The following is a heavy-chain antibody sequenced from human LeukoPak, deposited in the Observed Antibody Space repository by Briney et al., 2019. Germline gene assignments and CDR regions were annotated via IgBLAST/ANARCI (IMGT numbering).Heavy chain of an antibody. CDR2: ISGSGGST. Sequence: GGSLRLSCAASGFTFSSYAMSWVRQAPGKGLEWVSAISGSGGSTYYADSVKGRFTISRDNSKNTLYLQMNSLRAEDTAVYYCAKAGIVVVPAARGYYYCMDVWGKGTTVTVSS. J-gene: IGHJ6*03. V-gene: IGHV3-23*01. CDR3: AKAGIVVVPAARGYYYCMDV. D-gene: IGHD2-2*01. CDR1: GFTFSSYA.